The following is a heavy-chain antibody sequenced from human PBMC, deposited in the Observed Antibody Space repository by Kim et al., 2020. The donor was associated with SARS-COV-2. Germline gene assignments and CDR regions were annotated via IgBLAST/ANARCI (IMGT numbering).Heavy chain of an antibody. CDR2: ISAYNGNT. V-gene: IGHV1-18*01. D-gene: IGHD3-10*01. CDR1: GYTFTSYG. J-gene: IGHJ4*02. Sequence: ASVKVSCKASGYTFTSYGISWVRQAPGQGLEWMGWISAYNGNTNYAQKLQGRVTMTTDTSTSTAYMELRSLRSDDTAVYYCARDGPLAYYYGSGSYSPFDYWGQGTLVTVSS. CDR3: ARDGPLAYYYGSGSYSPFDY.